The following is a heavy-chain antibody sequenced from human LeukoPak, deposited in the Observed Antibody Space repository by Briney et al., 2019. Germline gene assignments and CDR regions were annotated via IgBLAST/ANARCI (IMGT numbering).Heavy chain of an antibody. D-gene: IGHD3-3*01. V-gene: IGHV4-4*07. CDR2: IYTSGST. J-gene: IGHJ5*02. CDR1: GGSISSYY. Sequence: SETQSLTCTVSGGSISSYYWSWIRQPAGKGLEWIRRIYTSGSTNYNPSLKSRVTMSVDTSKNQFSLKLSSVTAADTAVYYCARTYYDFWSGGKYNWFDPWGQGTLVTVSS. CDR3: ARTYYDFWSGGKYNWFDP.